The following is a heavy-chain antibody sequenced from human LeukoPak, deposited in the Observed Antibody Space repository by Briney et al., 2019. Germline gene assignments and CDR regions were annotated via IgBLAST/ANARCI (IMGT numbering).Heavy chain of an antibody. CDR2: IYSSGSH. CDR1: GRSISMYY. CDR3: ARHVGIHLWSLYFDY. J-gene: IGHJ4*02. D-gene: IGHD5-18*01. V-gene: IGHV4-59*08. Sequence: SETLSLTCILSGRSISMYYWRWIRPPPGRGLEWIGYIYSSGSHDYHPSLKTRSTLSLDPSNPQFSLKLTSVTAADRPLFYCARHVGIHLWSLYFDYWGQGSLVTVSS.